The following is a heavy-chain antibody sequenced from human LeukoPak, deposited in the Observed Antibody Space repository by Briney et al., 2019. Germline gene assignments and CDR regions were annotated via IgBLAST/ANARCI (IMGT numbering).Heavy chain of an antibody. CDR2: IRDSGST. J-gene: IGHJ5*02. V-gene: IGHV4-34*01. D-gene: IGHD6-13*01. Sequence: SETLSLTCAVSDGSFSGFYWSLIRQFPGKGLEWIGQIRDSGSTNHNPSLRSRVTISADTSKNQFSLRLSSVTAADTAVYYCARSVAAALRWFDPWGQGTLVTVSS. CDR1: DGSFSGFY. CDR3: ARSVAAALRWFDP.